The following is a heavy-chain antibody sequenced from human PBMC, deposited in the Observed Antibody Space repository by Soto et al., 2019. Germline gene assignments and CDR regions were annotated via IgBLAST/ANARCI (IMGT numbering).Heavy chain of an antibody. D-gene: IGHD1-26*01. V-gene: IGHV3-23*01. CDR1: GFTFENFG. CDR3: AKNQGVELVPLATVDWFDP. Sequence: GGSLRLSCAASGFTFENFGMSWVRQAPGKGLEWISSISGSGLNKYYADSVKGRLTISRDNSKNTVYLELSNLRAEDTAVYHCAKNQGVELVPLATVDWFDPWGQGSVVTVSS. CDR2: ISGSGLNK. J-gene: IGHJ5*02.